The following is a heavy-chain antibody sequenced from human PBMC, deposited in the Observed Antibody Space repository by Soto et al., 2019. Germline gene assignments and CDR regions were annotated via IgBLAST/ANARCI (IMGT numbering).Heavy chain of an antibody. CDR3: AAPTSSWGDYYYYYGMDV. J-gene: IGHJ6*02. V-gene: IGHV1-58*01. CDR1: GFTFTITA. Sequence: ASVKVSCKASGFTFTITAVHWVRQARGQRLEWIGWIVVGSGNTNYAQKFQERVTITRDMSTSTAYMELSSLRSEDTAVYYCAAPTSSWGDYYYYYGMDVWGRGTTVTVSS. CDR2: IVVGSGNT. D-gene: IGHD6-13*01.